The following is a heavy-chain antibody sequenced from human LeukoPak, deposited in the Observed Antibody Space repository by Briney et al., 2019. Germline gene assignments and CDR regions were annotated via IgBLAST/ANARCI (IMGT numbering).Heavy chain of an antibody. V-gene: IGHV3-33*01. J-gene: IGHJ4*02. Sequence: GVSLRLSCAASGFTFSSYGMHWVRQTPGKGLEWVAVIWYDGSNKYYADSVKGRFTISRDNSKNTLYLQMNSLRAEDTAVYYCARGGNYDSRLDYWGQGTLVTVSS. D-gene: IGHD3-22*01. CDR3: ARGGNYDSRLDY. CDR2: IWYDGSNK. CDR1: GFTFSSYG.